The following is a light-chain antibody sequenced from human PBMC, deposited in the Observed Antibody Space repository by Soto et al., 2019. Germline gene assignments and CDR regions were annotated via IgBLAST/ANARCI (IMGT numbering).Light chain of an antibody. Sequence: QSVLTQARSASGSPGQSVTISCTGTSSDVGAYNYVSWYQQLPGKAPKLIIYEVSKRPSGVPDRFSGSKSGNTASLTVSGLQAEDEADYYCTSYAGTYSFFYVFGTGTKVTVL. V-gene: IGLV2-8*01. J-gene: IGLJ1*01. CDR1: SSDVGAYNY. CDR2: EVS. CDR3: TSYAGTYSFFYV.